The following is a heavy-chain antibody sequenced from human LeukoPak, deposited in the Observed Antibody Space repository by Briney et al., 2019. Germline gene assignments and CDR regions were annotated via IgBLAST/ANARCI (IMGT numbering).Heavy chain of an antibody. Sequence: SETLSLTCTVSGGSISSSSYYWGWIRQPPGKGLEWIGSIYYSGSTYYNPSLKSRVTISVDTSKNQFSLKLSSVTAADTAVYYCARGIDSSGYFQFDYWGQGTLVTVSS. J-gene: IGHJ4*02. CDR3: ARGIDSSGYFQFDY. D-gene: IGHD3-22*01. V-gene: IGHV4-39*07. CDR2: IYYSGST. CDR1: GGSISSSSYY.